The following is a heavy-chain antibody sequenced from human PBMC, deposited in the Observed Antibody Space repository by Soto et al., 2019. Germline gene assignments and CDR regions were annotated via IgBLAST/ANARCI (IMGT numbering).Heavy chain of an antibody. D-gene: IGHD2-15*01. CDR3: AKELGYCSGGSCYHNWFDP. J-gene: IGHJ5*02. Sequence: GGSLRLSCAAPGFTFSSYAMSWVPQAPGKGLEWVSAISGSGGSTYYADSVKGRFTISRDNSKNTLYLQMNSLRAEDTAVYYCAKELGYCSGGSCYHNWFDPWGQGTLVTVSS. V-gene: IGHV3-23*01. CDR2: ISGSGGST. CDR1: GFTFSSYA.